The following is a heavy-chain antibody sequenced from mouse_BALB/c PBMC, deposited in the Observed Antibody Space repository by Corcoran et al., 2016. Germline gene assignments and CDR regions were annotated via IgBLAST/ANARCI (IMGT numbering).Heavy chain of an antibody. V-gene: IGHV8-8*01. CDR1: GFSLSTSGLS. CDR3: ARIAGSTFDY. J-gene: IGHJ2*01. CDR2: FWWNDDT. Sequence: QVTLKESGPGILQPSQTLRLTCSFSGFSLSTSGLSVGWIRQPSGKGLEWLAHFWWNDDTNYNPALNSRLTISKVTSTNQVFLKIASVVTADTATYYCARIAGSTFDYWGQGTTLTVSS. D-gene: IGHD2-1*01.